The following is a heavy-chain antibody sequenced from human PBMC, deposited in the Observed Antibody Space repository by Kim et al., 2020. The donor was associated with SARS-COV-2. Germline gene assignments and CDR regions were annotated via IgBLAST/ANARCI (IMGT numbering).Heavy chain of an antibody. Sequence: YSNPSLKSRVTIYVDTSKNQFSLKLSSVTAADTAVYYCARDLVSGWFDPWGQGTLVTVSS. J-gene: IGHJ5*02. CDR3: ARDLVSGWFDP. V-gene: IGHV4-30-2*05. D-gene: IGHD2-2*01.